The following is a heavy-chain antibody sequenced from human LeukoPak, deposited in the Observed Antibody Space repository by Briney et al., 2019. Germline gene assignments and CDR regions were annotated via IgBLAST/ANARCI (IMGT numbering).Heavy chain of an antibody. CDR2: ISSSSSYI. V-gene: IGHV3-21*01. D-gene: IGHD3-3*01. CDR3: ARVGRGFWSFDY. CDR1: GFTFSSYS. J-gene: IGHJ4*02. Sequence: SGGSLRLSCAASGFTFSSYSMNWVRQAPGKGLEWVSSISSSSSYIYYADSVKGRFTISRDNAKNSLYLQMNSLRAEDTAVYYCARVGRGFWSFDYWGQGTLVTVSS.